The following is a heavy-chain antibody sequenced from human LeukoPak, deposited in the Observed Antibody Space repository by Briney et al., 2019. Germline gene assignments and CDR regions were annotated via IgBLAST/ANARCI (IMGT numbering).Heavy chain of an antibody. CDR3: GRVPSTLFDFWSAYVIDY. CDR2: LSIYNEKK. Sequence: ASVKVSCRASGYTFGSYGISWVRQAPGQGLEWMGWLSIYNEKKNYAEKFQGRVSMTTDTSTSTAYMELRSLRSDDTAVFYCGRVPSTLFDFWSAYVIDYWGQGTLVTVSS. J-gene: IGHJ4*02. D-gene: IGHD3-3*01. V-gene: IGHV1-18*01. CDR1: GYTFGSYG.